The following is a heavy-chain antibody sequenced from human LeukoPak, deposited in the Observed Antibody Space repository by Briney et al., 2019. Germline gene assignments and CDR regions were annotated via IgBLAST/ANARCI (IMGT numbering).Heavy chain of an antibody. Sequence: GGSLRLSCAASGFTFSDYSMTWIRQAPGKGLGWVSYITSGSSDAFYADFVRDRFSISRDNAKNSLYLQMNSLRLEDTAVYYCARGSAYGSAPYYYWGPGTLVTVSS. CDR1: GFTFSDYS. V-gene: IGHV3-11*06. D-gene: IGHD3-10*01. CDR3: ARGSAYGSAPYYY. J-gene: IGHJ4*02. CDR2: ITSGSSDA.